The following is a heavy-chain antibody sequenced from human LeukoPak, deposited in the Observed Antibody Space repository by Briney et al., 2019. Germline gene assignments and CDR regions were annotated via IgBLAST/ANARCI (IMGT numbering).Heavy chain of an antibody. CDR3: ARDGSSSPPYYYYGMDV. CDR1: GGSVSRYY. D-gene: IGHD6-6*01. V-gene: IGHV4-59*02. J-gene: IGHJ6*02. Sequence: SETLSLTCTVSGGSVSRYYWSWIRQPPGKGLEWIGYFYYSGSIDYNPSLKSRVTMSVDTSKNQFSLKLSSVTAADTAVYYCARDGSSSPPYYYYGMDVWGQGTTVTVSS. CDR2: FYYSGSI.